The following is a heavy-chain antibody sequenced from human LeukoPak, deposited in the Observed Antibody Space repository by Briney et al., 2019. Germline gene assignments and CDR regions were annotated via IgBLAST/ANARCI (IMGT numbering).Heavy chain of an antibody. D-gene: IGHD5-24*01. Sequence: ASVKVSCKASGYTFTSYYMHWVRQAPGQGLEWMGIINPSGGSTSYAQKFQGRVTMTRDMSTSTVYMELSSLRSEDTAVYYCARDGLGAHGYNYRGFDYWGQGTLVTVSS. CDR1: GYTFTSYY. CDR3: ARDGLGAHGYNYRGFDY. CDR2: INPSGGST. V-gene: IGHV1-46*01. J-gene: IGHJ4*02.